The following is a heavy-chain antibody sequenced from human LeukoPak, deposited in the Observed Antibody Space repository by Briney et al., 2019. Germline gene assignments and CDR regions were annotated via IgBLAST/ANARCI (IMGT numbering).Heavy chain of an antibody. CDR3: TRRVGATENFDY. D-gene: IGHD1-26*01. V-gene: IGHV4-59*08. CDR2: IYYSGST. CDR1: GGSISSYY. Sequence: SETLSLTCTVSGGSISSYYWSWIRQPPGKGLEWIGYIYYSGSTNYNPSLKSRVTISVDTSKNQFSLKLSSVTAADTAVYYCTRRVGATENFDYWGQGTLVTVSS. J-gene: IGHJ4*02.